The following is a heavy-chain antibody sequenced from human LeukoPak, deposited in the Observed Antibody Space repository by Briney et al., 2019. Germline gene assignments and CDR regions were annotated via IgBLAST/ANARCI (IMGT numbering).Heavy chain of an antibody. V-gene: IGHV3-7*03. CDR2: INLDGSEK. CDR1: GFTFSSYS. CDR3: AKGRLRENTD. D-gene: IGHD1-1*01. J-gene: IGHJ4*02. Sequence: GGSLRLSCAASGFTFSSYSMNWVRQAPGKGLEWVANINLDGSEKYYVDSVKGRFTISRDNSKNTVFLQLNSLRAEDTALYYCAKGRLRENTDWGQGTLVTVSS.